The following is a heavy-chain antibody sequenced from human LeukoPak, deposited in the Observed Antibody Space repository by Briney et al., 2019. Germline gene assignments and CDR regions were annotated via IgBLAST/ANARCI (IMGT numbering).Heavy chain of an antibody. CDR1: GYSISSGYY. CDR3: ARRTAVAGIDY. J-gene: IGHJ4*02. CDR2: IYHSGST. D-gene: IGHD6-19*01. V-gene: IGHV4-38-2*01. Sequence: SETLSLTCAVSGYSISSGYYWGWIRQPPGKGLEWIGSIYHSGSTYYNPSLKSRVTISVDTSKNQFSLKLSSVTAADTAVYYCARRTAVAGIDYWGQGTLVTVCS.